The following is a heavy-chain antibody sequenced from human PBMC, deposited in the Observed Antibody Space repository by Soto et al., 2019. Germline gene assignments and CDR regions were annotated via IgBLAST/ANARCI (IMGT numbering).Heavy chain of an antibody. CDR2: ISYDGSNK. Sequence: QVQLVESGGGVVQPGRSLRLSCAASGFTFSSYGMHWVRQAPGKGLEWVAVISYDGSNKYYADSVKGRFTISRDNSKNTLYLQMNSLRAEVTAVYYCAKDSDGSGSYYYYYYGMDVWGQGTKVTVSS. CDR3: AKDSDGSGSYYYYYYGMDV. D-gene: IGHD3-10*01. V-gene: IGHV3-30*18. CDR1: GFTFSSYG. J-gene: IGHJ6*02.